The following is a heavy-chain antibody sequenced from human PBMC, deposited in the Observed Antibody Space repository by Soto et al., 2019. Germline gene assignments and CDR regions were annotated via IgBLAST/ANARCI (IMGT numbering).Heavy chain of an antibody. V-gene: IGHV4-38-2*01. J-gene: IGHJ5*02. D-gene: IGHD2-2*01. CDR3: ARGREIVVVPAAPPNWFDP. Sequence: PSETLSLTCAVSGYSISSGYYWGWIRQPPGKGLEWIGSIYHSGSTYYNPSLKSRVTISVDTSKNQFSLKLSSVTAADTAVYYCARGREIVVVPAAPPNWFDPWGQGTLVTVS. CDR1: GYSISSGYY. CDR2: IYHSGST.